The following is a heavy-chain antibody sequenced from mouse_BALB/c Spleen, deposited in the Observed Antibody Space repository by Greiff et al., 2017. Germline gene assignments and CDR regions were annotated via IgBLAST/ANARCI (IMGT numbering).Heavy chain of an antibody. Sequence: EVKLQQSGPELVKPGASVKISCKASGYTFTDYNMHWVKQSHGKSLEWIGYIYPYNGGTGYNQKFKSKATLTVDNSSSTAYMELRSLTSEDSAVYYCARGGYGSSPAWFAYWGQGTLVTVSA. J-gene: IGHJ3*01. CDR2: IYPYNGGT. CDR1: GYTFTDYN. V-gene: IGHV1S29*02. CDR3: ARGGYGSSPAWFAY. D-gene: IGHD1-1*01.